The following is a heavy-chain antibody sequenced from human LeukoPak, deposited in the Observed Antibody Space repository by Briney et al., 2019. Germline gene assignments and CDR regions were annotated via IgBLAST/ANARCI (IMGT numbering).Heavy chain of an antibody. V-gene: IGHV4-38-2*02. D-gene: IGHD3-22*01. Sequence: PSETLSLTCAVSGYSISTGYYWGWIRQPPGKGLEWIGSFHHGGSTYYNPSLKSRVTISVDTSKNQFSLKLTSVTAADTAVYYCARDFRGYDRSGYFATWGQGTLVTVSS. CDR2: FHHGGST. CDR3: ARDFRGYDRSGYFAT. CDR1: GYSISTGYY. J-gene: IGHJ4*02.